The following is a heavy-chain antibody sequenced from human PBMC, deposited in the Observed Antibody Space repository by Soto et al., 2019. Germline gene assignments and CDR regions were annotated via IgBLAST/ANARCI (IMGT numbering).Heavy chain of an antibody. V-gene: IGHV1-69*13. D-gene: IGHD5-18*01. CDR3: ARARGYLAPSPPVAYFDP. CDR1: GGTFSSYA. Sequence: SVKVSCKASGGTFSSYAISWVRQAPGQGLEWMGGIIPIFGTANYAQKFQGRVTITADESTSTAYMELSSLRSEDTAVYYCARARGYLAPSPPVAYFDPWGQGTLVTVSS. J-gene: IGHJ5*02. CDR2: IIPIFGTA.